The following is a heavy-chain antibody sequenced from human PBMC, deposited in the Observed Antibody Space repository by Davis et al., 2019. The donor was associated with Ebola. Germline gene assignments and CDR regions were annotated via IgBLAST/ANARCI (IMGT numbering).Heavy chain of an antibody. D-gene: IGHD6-13*01. CDR3: AKGSAADD. CDR1: GFTFSSYD. CDR2: IGTADDT. V-gene: IGHV3-13*01. Sequence: GESLKISCAASGFTFSSYDMHWVRQATGKGLEWVSAIGTADDTYYPGSVKGRFTISRENAKNSLYLQMNSLRAEDTAVYYCAKGSAADDWGQGTLVTVSS. J-gene: IGHJ4*02.